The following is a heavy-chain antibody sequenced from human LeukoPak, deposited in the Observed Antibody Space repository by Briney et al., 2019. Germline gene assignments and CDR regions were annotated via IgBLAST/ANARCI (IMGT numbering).Heavy chain of an antibody. CDR1: GGSFSGYY. Sequence: SETLSLTCAVYGGSFSGYYWSWIRQPPGKGLEWIGEIHHSGSTNYNPSLKSRVTISVDTSKNQFSLKLSSVTAADTAVYYCARIPPVKPYYYYYMDVWGKGTTVTISS. V-gene: IGHV4-34*01. CDR3: ARIPPVKPYYYYYMDV. CDR2: IHHSGST. D-gene: IGHD2-2*02. J-gene: IGHJ6*03.